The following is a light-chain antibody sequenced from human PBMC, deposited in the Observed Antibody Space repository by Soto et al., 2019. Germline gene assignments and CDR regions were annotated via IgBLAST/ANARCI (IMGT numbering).Light chain of an antibody. CDR1: QSISSW. V-gene: IGKV1-5*03. Sequence: DIQMTQSPSTLSASVGDRVTITCRASQSISSWLAWYQQKPGKAPKLLIYKASSLESGVPSRFSGSGSGTEFTLTISSLQPDDFAIYYCQQYNSYSFGGGTQVEIK. J-gene: IGKJ4*01. CDR3: QQYNSYS. CDR2: KAS.